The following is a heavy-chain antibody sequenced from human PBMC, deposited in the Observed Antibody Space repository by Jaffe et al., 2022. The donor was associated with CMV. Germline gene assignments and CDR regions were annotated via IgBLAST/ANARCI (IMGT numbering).Heavy chain of an antibody. CDR1: GGTFSSYA. D-gene: IGHD2-2*02. V-gene: IGHV1-69*01. J-gene: IGHJ6*02. CDR2: IIPIFGTA. CDR3: AIAPLYCSSTSCYTIPYYYYGMDV. Sequence: QVQLVQSGAEVKKPGSSVKVSCKASGGTFSSYAISWVRQAPGQGLEWMGGIIPIFGTANYAQKFQGRVTITADESTSTAYMELSSLRSEDTAVYYCAIAPLYCSSTSCYTIPYYYYGMDVWGQGTTVTVSS.